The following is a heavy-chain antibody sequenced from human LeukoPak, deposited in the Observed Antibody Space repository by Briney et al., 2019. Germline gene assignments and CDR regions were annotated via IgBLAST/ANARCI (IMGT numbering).Heavy chain of an antibody. D-gene: IGHD1-26*01. V-gene: IGHV3-53*01. Sequence: GGSLRLSCAASGFTVSNNRLSWVRQAPGMGLEWVSTIYSDGNTYYPDSVKGRFTISRDGSKNTLYLQLNSLRTDTAIYYCVREREGSNSEHWGQGTLVTVSS. J-gene: IGHJ1*01. CDR2: IYSDGNT. CDR3: VREREGSNSEH. CDR1: GFTVSNNR.